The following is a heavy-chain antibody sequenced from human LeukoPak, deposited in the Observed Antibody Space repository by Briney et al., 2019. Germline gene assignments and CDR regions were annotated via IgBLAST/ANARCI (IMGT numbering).Heavy chain of an antibody. J-gene: IGHJ5*02. D-gene: IGHD3-10*01. CDR2: IIPIFGTA. V-gene: IGHV1-69*13. CDR3: ARDLTMVRGVTPNWFDP. CDR1: GYTFTSYA. Sequence: ASVKVSCKASGYTFTSYAISWVRQAPGQGLEWMGGIIPIFGTANYAQKFQGRVTITADESTSTAYMELSSLRSEDTAVYYCARDLTMVRGVTPNWFDPWGQGTLVTVSS.